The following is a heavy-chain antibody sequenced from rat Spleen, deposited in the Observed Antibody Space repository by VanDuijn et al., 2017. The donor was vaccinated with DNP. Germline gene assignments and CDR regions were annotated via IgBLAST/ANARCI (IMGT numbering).Heavy chain of an antibody. CDR2: MSSGGST. V-gene: IGHV2-6*01. CDR1: GFSVTSYN. CDR3: ARYYGYNYYAMDA. J-gene: IGHJ4*01. Sequence: QVQLKESGPGLVQSSQTLSLTCTVAGFSVTSYNMHWVRQPPGKGLEWIATMSSGGSTYYNSPLKSRLRISRDTSKSQVFLKMNSLQNEDTAMYFCARYYGYNYYAMDAWGQGTSVTVSS. D-gene: IGHD1-9*01.